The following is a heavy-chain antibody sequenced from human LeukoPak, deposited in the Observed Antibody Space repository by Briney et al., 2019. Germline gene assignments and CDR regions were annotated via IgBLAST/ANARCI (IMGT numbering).Heavy chain of an antibody. V-gene: IGHV3-15*01. CDR1: GFTFGNAW. J-gene: IGHJ4*02. CDR3: TTDDGYIDY. CDR2: IKSKTDGGTT. Sequence: GGSLRLSCAASGFTFGNAWMSWVRQAPGKGLEWVGCIKSKTDGGTTDYAAPVKGRFTISRDDSKNTLYLQMNSLKTEDTAVYYCTTDDGYIDYWGQGTLVTVSS. D-gene: IGHD5-24*01.